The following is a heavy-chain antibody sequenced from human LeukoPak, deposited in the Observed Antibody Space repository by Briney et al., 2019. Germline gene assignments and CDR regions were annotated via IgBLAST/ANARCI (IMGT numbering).Heavy chain of an antibody. D-gene: IGHD1-26*01. V-gene: IGHV3-21*01. J-gene: IGHJ4*02. CDR2: ITSSSSYI. CDR1: GFTFDDYA. CDR3: ARYSGTYRDF. Sequence: GRSLRLSCAASGFTFDDYAMNWVRQAPGKGLEWVSSITSSSSYIFYADSVKGRFTISRDNAKNSLYLQMNSLRAEDTAVYYCARYSGTYRDFWGQGTLVTVSS.